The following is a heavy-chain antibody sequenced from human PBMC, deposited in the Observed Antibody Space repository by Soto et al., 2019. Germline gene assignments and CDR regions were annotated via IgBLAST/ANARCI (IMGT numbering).Heavy chain of an antibody. Sequence: SETLSLTCTVSGGSISSYYWSWIRQPPGKGLEWIGYIYYSGSTNYNPSLKSRVTISVDTSKNQFSLKLSSVTAADTAVYYCASSGYYGSGSYNWFDPWGQGTLVTVPQ. V-gene: IGHV4-59*01. CDR1: GGSISSYY. D-gene: IGHD3-10*01. CDR2: IYYSGST. CDR3: ASSGYYGSGSYNWFDP. J-gene: IGHJ5*02.